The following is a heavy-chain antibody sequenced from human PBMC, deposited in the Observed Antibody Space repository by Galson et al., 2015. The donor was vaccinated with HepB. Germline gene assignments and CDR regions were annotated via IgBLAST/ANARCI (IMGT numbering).Heavy chain of an antibody. D-gene: IGHD3-3*01. Sequence: SLRLSCAASGFTFSNYGMHWVRQAPGKGLEWVADIWYDGSNKYYADSVKGRLTISRDNSKNTLYLQMNSLRAEDTALYYCARWSGGAPDYYYYYMDFWGQGTLGTVSS. CDR2: IWYDGSNK. J-gene: IGHJ6*03. CDR1: GFTFSNYG. V-gene: IGHV3-33*01. CDR3: ARWSGGAPDYYYYYMDF.